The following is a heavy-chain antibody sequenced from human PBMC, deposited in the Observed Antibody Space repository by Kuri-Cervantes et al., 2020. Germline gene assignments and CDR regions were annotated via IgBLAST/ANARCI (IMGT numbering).Heavy chain of an antibody. CDR3: AREHITMIVVDPMGGMDV. CDR1: GFTFNSCG. D-gene: IGHD3-22*01. CDR2: ISYGGSNT. J-gene: IGHJ6*02. V-gene: IGHV3-30*03. Sequence: GGSLRLSCAASGFTFNSCGMHWVRQAPGKGLEWVTVISYGGSNTYYADSVKGRFTISRDNSKNTLYLQMNSLRAEDTAVYYCAREHITMIVVDPMGGMDVWGQGTTVTVSS.